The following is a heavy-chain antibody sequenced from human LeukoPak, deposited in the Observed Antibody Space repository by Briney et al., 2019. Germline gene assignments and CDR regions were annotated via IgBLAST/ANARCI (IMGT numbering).Heavy chain of an antibody. CDR3: ARDRGAPDAFDI. J-gene: IGHJ3*02. V-gene: IGHV4-39*07. CDR2: IYYSGST. Sequence: SETLSLTCTVSGGSISSSSYYWGWIRQPPGKGLEWIGSIYYSGSTYYNPSLKGRVTISVDTSKNQFSLKLSSVTAADTAVYYCARDRGAPDAFDIWGQGTMVTVSS. CDR1: GGSISSSSYY. D-gene: IGHD1-26*01.